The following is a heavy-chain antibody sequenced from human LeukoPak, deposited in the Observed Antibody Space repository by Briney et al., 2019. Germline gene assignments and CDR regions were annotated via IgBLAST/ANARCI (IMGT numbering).Heavy chain of an antibody. CDR3: ARVRTTVTTFKNYYYGMDV. CDR2: INHSGST. D-gene: IGHD4-17*01. CDR1: GGSISSYY. J-gene: IGHJ6*02. Sequence: PSETLSLTCTVSGGSISSYYWSWIRQPPGMGLEWIGEINHSGSTNHNQSLKSRLTISVDTSKNQLSLKLSSVTAADTAVYYCARVRTTVTTFKNYYYGMDVWGQGTTVTVSS. V-gene: IGHV4-34*01.